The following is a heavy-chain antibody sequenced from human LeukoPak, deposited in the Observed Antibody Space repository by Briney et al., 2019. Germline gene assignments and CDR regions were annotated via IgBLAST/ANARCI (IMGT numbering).Heavy chain of an antibody. CDR1: GGSISSYY. D-gene: IGHD6-13*01. V-gene: IGHV4-59*08. CDR3: ASGRSSWYVYFDY. J-gene: IGHJ4*02. CDR2: IYYSGII. Sequence: PSETLSLTCTVSGGSISSYYWSWIPQPPGKGLEGIGYIYYSGIINYTTSLKSRVNISVPTAKNQVSLKRRSVTAADTAVYYCASGRSSWYVYFDYWGQGTLVTVSS.